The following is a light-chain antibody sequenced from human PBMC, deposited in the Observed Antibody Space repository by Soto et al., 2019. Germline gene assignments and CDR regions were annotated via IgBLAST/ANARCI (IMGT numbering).Light chain of an antibody. CDR1: NSNIGSNT. CDR3: AAGDDSLNGWV. CDR2: SNN. V-gene: IGLV1-44*01. Sequence: QSVLTQPPSASGTPGQRVTISCSGSNSNIGSNTVNWYQQVPGTAPKLLIYSNNQRPSGVPDRFSASKSGTSASLAISGLQPEDEADYPCAAGDDSLNGWVFGGGAKLTV. J-gene: IGLJ3*02.